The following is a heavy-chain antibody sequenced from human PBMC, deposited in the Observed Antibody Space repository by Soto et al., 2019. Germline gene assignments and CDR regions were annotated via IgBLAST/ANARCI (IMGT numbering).Heavy chain of an antibody. CDR2: INHSGST. V-gene: IGHV4-34*01. CDR3: ARGRGATHYYYYGMDV. J-gene: IGHJ6*02. Sequence: QVQLQQWGAGLLKPSETLSLTCAVYGGSFSGYYWSWIRQPPGKGLEWIGEINHSGSTNYNPSLMSRVTISVNTSKNQFSLKLSSVTAADTAVSYCARGRGATHYYYYGMDVWGQGTTVTVSS. CDR1: GGSFSGYY.